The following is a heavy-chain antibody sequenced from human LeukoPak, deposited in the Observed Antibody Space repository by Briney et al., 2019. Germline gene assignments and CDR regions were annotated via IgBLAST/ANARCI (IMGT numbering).Heavy chain of an antibody. CDR1: GGSISSGDYY. CDR3: ARFWWSGGDY. V-gene: IGHV4-30-4*01. CDR2: IYYSGST. J-gene: IGHJ4*02. Sequence: SETLSLTCTVSGGSISSGDYYWSWIHQPPGKGLEWIGYIYYSGSTYYNPSLKSRVTISVDTSKNQFSLKLSSVTAADTAVYYCARFWWSGGDYWGQGTLVTVSS. D-gene: IGHD2-15*01.